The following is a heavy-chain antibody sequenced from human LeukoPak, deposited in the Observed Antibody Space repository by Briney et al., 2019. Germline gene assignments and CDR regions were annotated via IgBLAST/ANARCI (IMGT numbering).Heavy chain of an antibody. CDR1: GFTFSSYS. D-gene: IGHD3-3*01. CDR2: MSRSSDTI. Sequence: GGSLSLSCAASGFTFSSYSMNWVRQAPGKGLEWVSYMSRSSDTIYYADSVKGRFTISRDNAKSSLFLQMNSLRAEDTAIYYCACGVDFSSGSKRGFDYWGLGTLVTVSS. CDR3: ACGVDFSSGSKRGFDY. V-gene: IGHV3-48*01. J-gene: IGHJ4*02.